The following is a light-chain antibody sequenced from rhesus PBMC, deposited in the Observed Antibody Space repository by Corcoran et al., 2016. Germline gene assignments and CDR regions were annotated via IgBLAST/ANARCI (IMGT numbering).Light chain of an antibody. CDR1: QSVSSY. V-gene: IGKV3-53*01. J-gene: IGKJ2*01. CDR3: QKYSSSPYS. CDR2: GAS. Sequence: QVILTQSPATLSLSPGERATLSCRASQSVSSYLAWYQQKPGQAPRLLISGASSRAPGIPDRFSGNGSGTEFTLTISSLEPEDFAVYYCQKYSSSPYSFGQGTKVEIK.